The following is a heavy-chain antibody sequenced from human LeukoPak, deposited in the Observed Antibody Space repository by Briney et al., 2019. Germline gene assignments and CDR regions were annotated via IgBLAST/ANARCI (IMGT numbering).Heavy chain of an antibody. Sequence: PGGSLRLSCAASGFTFSSYAMHWVRQAPGKGLEWVAVISYDGSNKYYADSVKGRFTISRDNAKNSLYLQMNSLRAEDTAVYYCARDPEPYCSSTSCYRAFDIWGQGTMVTVSS. D-gene: IGHD2-2*01. V-gene: IGHV3-30-3*01. CDR3: ARDPEPYCSSTSCYRAFDI. J-gene: IGHJ3*02. CDR1: GFTFSSYA. CDR2: ISYDGSNK.